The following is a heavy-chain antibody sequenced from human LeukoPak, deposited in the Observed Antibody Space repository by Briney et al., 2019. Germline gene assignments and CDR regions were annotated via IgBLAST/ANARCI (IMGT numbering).Heavy chain of an antibody. D-gene: IGHD3-10*01. CDR2: IYYSGST. J-gene: IGHJ6*02. CDR1: GGSINSGGDY. CDR3: ATHRPCRGLISAYCYYDMDL. Sequence: PEPLSLTRTVSGGSINSGGDYCSWIRQHRGKGLEGIGYIYYSGSTYYTPSLKSRLTISVDTSMRQASLNLRSVTAAHTDVYYCATHRPCRGLISAYCYYDMDLWGQGTTVTVSS. V-gene: IGHV4-61*08.